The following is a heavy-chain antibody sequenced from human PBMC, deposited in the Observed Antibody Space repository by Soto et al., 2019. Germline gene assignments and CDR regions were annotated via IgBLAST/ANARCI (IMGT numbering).Heavy chain of an antibody. Sequence: SQTLSLTCAISGDSVSSNSAAWNWIRQSPSRGLKWLGRTYYRSKWYNDYAISVKSRITINPDTSKNQFSPQLNSVTPEDTAVYYCARDPNYGGRPNWFDPWGQGTLVTVSS. J-gene: IGHJ5*02. CDR2: TYYRSKWYN. CDR1: GDSVSSNSAA. D-gene: IGHD4-17*01. CDR3: ARDPNYGGRPNWFDP. V-gene: IGHV6-1*01.